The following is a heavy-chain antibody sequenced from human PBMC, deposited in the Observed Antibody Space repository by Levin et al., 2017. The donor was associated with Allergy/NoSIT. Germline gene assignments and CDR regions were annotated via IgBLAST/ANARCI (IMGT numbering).Heavy chain of an antibody. D-gene: IGHD5-18*01. Sequence: SETLSLTCTVSGGSISNYYWSWIRQPPGKGLEWIGYIYYSGTTNYNPSLKSRVTISVDTSKSQFSLKLTSVTAADTAMYYCARMGDTAMVDPFDYWGQGTLVTVSS. CDR2: IYYSGTT. J-gene: IGHJ4*02. CDR1: GGSISNYY. V-gene: IGHV4-59*01. CDR3: ARMGDTAMVDPFDY.